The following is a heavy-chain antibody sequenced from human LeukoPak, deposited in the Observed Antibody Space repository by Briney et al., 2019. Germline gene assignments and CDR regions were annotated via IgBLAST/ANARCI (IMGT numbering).Heavy chain of an antibody. CDR1: GGTFSSCA. D-gene: IGHD6-19*01. CDR3: ARFGVAVAGTGLDWFDP. CDR2: ISAYNGNT. Sequence: GASVKVSCKASGGTFSSCAISWVRQAPGQGLEWMGWISAYNGNTNYAQKLQGRVTMTTDTSTSTAYMELRSLRSDDTAVYYCARFGVAVAGTGLDWFDPWGQGTLVTVSS. J-gene: IGHJ5*02. V-gene: IGHV1-18*01.